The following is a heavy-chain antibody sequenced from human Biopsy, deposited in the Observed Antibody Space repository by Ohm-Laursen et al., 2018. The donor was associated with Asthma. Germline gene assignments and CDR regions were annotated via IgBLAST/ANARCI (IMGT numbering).Heavy chain of an antibody. Sequence: VASVKVSCKPLGGTFNTYVIGWVRQAPGQGLEWMGGINSVFGTTTYPRKFQDRVTITADDSTSTVYMELSSLRSEDTAVYYCARKAGSCISRTCYSLDFWGQGTLVTVSS. CDR1: GGTFNTYV. V-gene: IGHV1-69*13. CDR3: ARKAGSCISRTCYSLDF. CDR2: INSVFGTT. D-gene: IGHD2-2*01. J-gene: IGHJ4*02.